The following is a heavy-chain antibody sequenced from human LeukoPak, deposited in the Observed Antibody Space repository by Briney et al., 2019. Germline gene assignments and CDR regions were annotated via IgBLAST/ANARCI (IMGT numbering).Heavy chain of an antibody. J-gene: IGHJ4*02. CDR3: AKTSGYTSGWHFFDY. CDR2: IYYSGNT. V-gene: IGHV4-59*12. Sequence: PSETLSLTCTVSGGSISSYYWSWIRQPPGKRLEWIGHIYYSGNTYYSPSLKSRATVSVDTSKNQFSLKLSSVTAVDTAVYYCAKTSGYTSGWHFFDYWGQGTLVTVSS. CDR1: GGSISSYY. D-gene: IGHD6-19*01.